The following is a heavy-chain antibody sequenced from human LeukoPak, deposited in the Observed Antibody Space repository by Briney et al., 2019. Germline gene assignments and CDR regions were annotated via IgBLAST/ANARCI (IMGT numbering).Heavy chain of an antibody. V-gene: IGHV1-2*02. Sequence: ASVKVSCKASRYTFTGSYMHWVRQAPGQGLEWMGWINPNNGGTNYAQKFQGRVAMTRDTSISTAYMELSRLRSDDTAVYYCARDWAWEQVWFQHWGQGTQVIVSS. CDR2: INPNNGGT. CDR1: RYTFTGSY. J-gene: IGHJ1*01. CDR3: ARDWAWEQVWFQH. D-gene: IGHD1-26*01.